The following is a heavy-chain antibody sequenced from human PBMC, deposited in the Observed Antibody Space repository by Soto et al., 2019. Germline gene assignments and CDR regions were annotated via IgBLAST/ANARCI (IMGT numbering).Heavy chain of an antibody. Sequence: QVQLQESGPGLVKPSQTLSLTCTVSGGSISSGGYYWSWIRQHPGKGLEWIGYIYYSGSTYYNPSTKSRVTISVDTSKNQFSLKLSSVTAADTAVYYCARAPNTVTTMSNWFDPWGQGTLVTVSS. CDR2: IYYSGST. CDR1: GGSISSGGYY. D-gene: IGHD4-4*01. J-gene: IGHJ5*02. V-gene: IGHV4-31*03. CDR3: ARAPNTVTTMSNWFDP.